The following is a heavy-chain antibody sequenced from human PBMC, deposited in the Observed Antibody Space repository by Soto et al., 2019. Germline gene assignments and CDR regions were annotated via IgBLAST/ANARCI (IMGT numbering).Heavy chain of an antibody. CDR2: IIPIFGTA. D-gene: IGHD5-18*01. CDR3: ARDPRGYSYGYNWFDP. V-gene: IGHV1-69*13. CDR1: GGTFSSYS. J-gene: IGHJ5*02. Sequence: SVKVSCKASGGTFSSYSISWVRQAPGQGLEWMGGIIPIFGTANYAQKFQGRVTITVDESTSTAYMELSSLRSEDTAVYYCARDPRGYSYGYNWFDPWGQGTLVTVS.